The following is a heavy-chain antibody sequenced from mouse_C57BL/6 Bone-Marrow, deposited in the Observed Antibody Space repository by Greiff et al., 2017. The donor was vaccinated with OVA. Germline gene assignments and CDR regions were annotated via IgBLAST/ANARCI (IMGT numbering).Heavy chain of an antibody. J-gene: IGHJ1*03. CDR3: ARETPDWYFDV. Sequence: EVKLVESGGGLVQSGRSLRLSCATSGFTFSDFYMEWVRQAPGKGLEWIAASRNKANDYTTEYSASVKGRFIVSRDTSQSILYLQMNALRAEDTAIYYCARETPDWYFDVWGTGTTVTVSS. V-gene: IGHV7-1*01. CDR2: SRNKANDYTT. CDR1: GFTFSDFY.